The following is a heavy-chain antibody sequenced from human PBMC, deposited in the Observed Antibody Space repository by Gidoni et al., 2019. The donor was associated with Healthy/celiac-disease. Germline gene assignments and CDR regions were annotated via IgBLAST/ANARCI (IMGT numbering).Heavy chain of an antibody. J-gene: IGHJ6*03. CDR3: ARDPPYSSSSSHYYYYMDV. Sequence: QVQLVESGGGLVKPGGSLRLSCAASGFPFSDYYMSWIRQAPGKGLVWVSDSSSSGMTIYYADSVKGRFTISRDNAKISLYLQMNSLRAEDTAVYYCARDPPYSSSSSHYYYYMDVWGKGTTVTVSS. CDR2: SSSSGMTI. D-gene: IGHD6-6*01. CDR1: GFPFSDYY. V-gene: IGHV3-11*01.